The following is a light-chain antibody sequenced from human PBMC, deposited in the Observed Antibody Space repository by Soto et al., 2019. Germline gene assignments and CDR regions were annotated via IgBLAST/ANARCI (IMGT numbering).Light chain of an antibody. CDR2: DVS. V-gene: IGLV2-14*01. J-gene: IGLJ2*01. CDR3: SSYTSSSPVV. CDR1: SSDVGGYNY. Sequence: QSVLTQPASVSGSPGQSITISCTGTSSDVGGYNYVSWYQQHPGKAPKLMIYDVSKRPSGVSNRFSGSKSGNTASLTISGLQDEDAADYYCSSYTSSSPVVFGGGTKLTVL.